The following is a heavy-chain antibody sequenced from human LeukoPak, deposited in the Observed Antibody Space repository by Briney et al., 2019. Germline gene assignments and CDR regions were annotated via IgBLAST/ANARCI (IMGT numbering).Heavy chain of an antibody. CDR3: ARERPGDAFFDY. V-gene: IGHV1-2*02. CDR1: GYTFTGYY. CDR2: INPNSGGT. D-gene: IGHD3-10*01. Sequence: ASVKVSCKTSGYTFTGYYMHWVRQAPGQGLEWMGWINPNSGGTHYAQRFQGRVTMTRDTSITTAYMELSRLRSDDTAVYFCARERPGDAFFDYWGQGSLVTVSS. J-gene: IGHJ4*02.